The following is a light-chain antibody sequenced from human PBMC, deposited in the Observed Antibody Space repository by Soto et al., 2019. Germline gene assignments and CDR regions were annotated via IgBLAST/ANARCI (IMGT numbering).Light chain of an antibody. CDR3: QSYDSSLRVSV. Sequence: QSALTQPASVSGSPGQSITISCTGTSSDVGGYNYVSWYQQHPGKAPKLMIYDVSNRPSGVSNRFSGSKSGNTASLTISGLQAEDEADYYCQSYDSSLRVSVFGGGTKLTVL. V-gene: IGLV2-14*01. CDR1: SSDVGGYNY. CDR2: DVS. J-gene: IGLJ2*01.